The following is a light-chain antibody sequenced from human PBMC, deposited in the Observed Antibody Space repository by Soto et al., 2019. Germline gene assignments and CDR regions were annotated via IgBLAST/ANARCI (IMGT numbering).Light chain of an antibody. CDR3: SSHTSSDSWV. J-gene: IGLJ3*02. V-gene: IGLV2-14*03. CDR2: DVT. Sequence: QSVLTQPASVSGSPGQSIAISCTGTSSDVGGYDYVSWYQQHPGRAPKLIIYDVTNRPSGVSNRFSGSKSGNTASLTISGLQTEDEADYFCSSHTSSDSWVFGGGTKLTVL. CDR1: SSDVGGYDY.